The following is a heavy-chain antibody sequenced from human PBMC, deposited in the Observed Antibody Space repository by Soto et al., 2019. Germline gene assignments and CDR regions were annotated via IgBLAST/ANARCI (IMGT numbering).Heavy chain of an antibody. CDR1: GYTFTSYG. D-gene: IGHD3-10*01. V-gene: IGHV1-18*04. Sequence: ASVKVSCKASGYTFTSYGISWVRQAPGQGLEWMGWISAYNGNTNYAQKLQGRVTMTTDTSTSTAYMELRSLRSDDTAVYYCARYYNWIHYYYYGMDVWGQGTTVTVSS. CDR3: ARYYNWIHYYYYGMDV. J-gene: IGHJ6*02. CDR2: ISAYNGNT.